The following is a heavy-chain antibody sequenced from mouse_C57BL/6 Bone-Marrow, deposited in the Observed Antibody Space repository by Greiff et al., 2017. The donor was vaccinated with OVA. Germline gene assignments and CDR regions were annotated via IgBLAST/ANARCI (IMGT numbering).Heavy chain of an antibody. D-gene: IGHD2-3*01. J-gene: IGHJ4*01. CDR3: ARWWLLEDAMDY. V-gene: IGHV1-53*01. CDR1: GYPFPSSW. CDR2: INPSYVGP. Sequence: VQLQQPGTELVKPGASVKLSCKASGYPFPSSWLHWVTQRPGQGLEWIGNINPSYVGPNYNEKFNSKATLTVDKSSSTAYMQLSSLTSEDSAVYYCARWWLLEDAMDYWGQGTSVTVSS.